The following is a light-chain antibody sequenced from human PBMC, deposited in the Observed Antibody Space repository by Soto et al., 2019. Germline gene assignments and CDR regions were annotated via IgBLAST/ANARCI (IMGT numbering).Light chain of an antibody. V-gene: IGKV3-15*01. CDR3: QQYSSWVWT. CDR2: GAS. J-gene: IGKJ1*01. Sequence: EIVMTQFPATLSKSPGESATFSCRASQRIITKLAWYQQRPGQAPRLLMYGASTGAPGIPARFSGSGSGTEFTLPISSLQSEDFAVYYCQQYSSWVWTFGQGPKVEIK. CDR1: QRIITK.